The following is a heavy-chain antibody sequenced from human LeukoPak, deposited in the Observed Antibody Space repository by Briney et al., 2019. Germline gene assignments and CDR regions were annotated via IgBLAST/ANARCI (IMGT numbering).Heavy chain of an antibody. CDR1: GFTVSSNY. CDR3: AGDKTTGGWYEFDY. J-gene: IGHJ4*02. D-gene: IGHD6-19*01. CDR2: ISNDGDT. Sequence: GGSLRLSCAASGFTVSSNYMSWVRQGPGKGLECVSVISNDGDTYYADYVKGRFTISRDTSKNTVSLQMNSLRAEDTAVYYCAGDKTTGGWYEFDYWGQGTLVTVSS. V-gene: IGHV3-53*01.